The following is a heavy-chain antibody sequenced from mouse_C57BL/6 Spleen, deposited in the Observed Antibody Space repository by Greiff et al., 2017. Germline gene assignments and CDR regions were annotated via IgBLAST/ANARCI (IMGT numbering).Heavy chain of an antibody. J-gene: IGHJ4*01. D-gene: IGHD3-2*02. V-gene: IGHV6-3*01. Sequence: EVKVVESGGGLVQPGGSMKLSCVASGFTFSNYWMNWVRQSPEKGLEWVAQIRLKSDNYATHYAESVKGRFTISRDDSKSSVYLQMNNLRAEDTGIYYCTAGSSGAYYAMDYWGQGTSVTVSS. CDR2: IRLKSDNYAT. CDR3: TAGSSGAYYAMDY. CDR1: GFTFSNYW.